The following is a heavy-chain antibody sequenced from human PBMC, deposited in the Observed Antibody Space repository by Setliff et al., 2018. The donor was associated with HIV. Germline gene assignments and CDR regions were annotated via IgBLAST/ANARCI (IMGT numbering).Heavy chain of an antibody. J-gene: IGHJ3*02. D-gene: IGHD3-3*01. Sequence: SETLSLTCTSSGDSISGYYWSWIRQPAGKGLEWIGRMHTSGNTNYNPSLKSRVTMSVDTSKNQFSLRLSSVTAADTAVYYCARSFSGRYFWSGYYTGPDPKGENAFDIWGQGTMVTVSS. V-gene: IGHV4-4*07. CDR1: GDSISGYY. CDR2: MHTSGNT. CDR3: ARSFSGRYFWSGYYTGPDPKGENAFDI.